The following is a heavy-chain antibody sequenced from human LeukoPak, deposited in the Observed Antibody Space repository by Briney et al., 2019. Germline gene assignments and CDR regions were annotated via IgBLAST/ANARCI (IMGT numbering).Heavy chain of an antibody. J-gene: IGHJ4*02. V-gene: IGHV3-66*01. Sequence: GGSLRLSCAASGFTVSSNYMSWVRQAPGKALEWVSIIYSGGSTYYTNAVKGRFTISRDDSKNTLYLQMNSLRAEDTAVYYCARENIVAYYFDYWGQGALVTVSS. CDR3: ARENIVAYYFDY. CDR1: GFTVSSNY. CDR2: IYSGGST. D-gene: IGHD5-12*01.